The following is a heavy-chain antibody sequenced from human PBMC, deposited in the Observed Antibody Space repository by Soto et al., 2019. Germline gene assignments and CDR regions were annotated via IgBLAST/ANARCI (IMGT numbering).Heavy chain of an antibody. Sequence: ASVRVSCKASGYMFTKSAMHWVRQAPGQRLEWMGWISGDSGNIKYSPKLQDRVTITRDTSASTAYMELSSLRSEDTALYYCARDGVAAGNITFDYWGQVTLVTVSP. J-gene: IGHJ4*01. CDR2: ISGDSGNI. CDR1: GYMFTKSA. D-gene: IGHD6-19*01. CDR3: ARDGVAAGNITFDY. V-gene: IGHV1-3*01.